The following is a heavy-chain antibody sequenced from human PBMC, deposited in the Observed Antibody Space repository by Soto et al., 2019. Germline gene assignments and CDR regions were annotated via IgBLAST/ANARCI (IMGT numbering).Heavy chain of an antibody. CDR3: ARGLSREHWFDP. V-gene: IGHV1-8*01. Sequence: ASVKVSCKASGYTFTSYDINWVRQATGQGLEWMGWMNPNSGNTGYAQKFQGRVTMTRNTSISTAYMELSSLRSEDTAVYYCARGLSREHWFDPWRQGTLVTVSS. CDR2: MNPNSGNT. CDR1: GYTFTSYD. D-gene: IGHD1-26*01. J-gene: IGHJ5*02.